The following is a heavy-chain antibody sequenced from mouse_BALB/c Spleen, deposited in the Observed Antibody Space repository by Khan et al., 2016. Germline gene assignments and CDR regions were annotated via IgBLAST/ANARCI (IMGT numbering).Heavy chain of an antibody. V-gene: IGHV1-7*01. CDR2: INPNTGYT. J-gene: IGHJ3*01. Sequence: QVQLMESGAELAKPGASVKMSCKASGYTFTSYWMHWVKQRPGQGLEWIGYINPNTGYTEFIQKFKDKATLTADKSSSTVYMQLSSLTSEDSAVYYGARWDMITTFAYWGQGTLVTVSA. CDR3: ARWDMITTFAY. CDR1: GYTFTSYW. D-gene: IGHD2-4*01.